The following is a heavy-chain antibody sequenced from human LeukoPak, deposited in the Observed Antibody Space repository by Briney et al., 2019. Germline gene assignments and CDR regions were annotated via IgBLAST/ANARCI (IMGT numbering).Heavy chain of an antibody. CDR2: IYYSGST. D-gene: IGHD1-26*01. J-gene: IGHJ5*02. V-gene: IGHV4-59*01. Sequence: PSETLSLTCTVSGGSISSYYWSWIRQPPGRGLEWIGYIYYSGSTNYNPSLKSRVTISVDTSKNQFSLKLSSGTAADTAVYYCARLKVGAQGEGPFDPWGQGTLVTVSS. CDR3: ARLKVGAQGEGPFDP. CDR1: GGSISSYY.